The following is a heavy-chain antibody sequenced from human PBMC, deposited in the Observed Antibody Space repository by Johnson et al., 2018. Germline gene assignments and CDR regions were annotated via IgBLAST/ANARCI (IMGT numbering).Heavy chain of an antibody. CDR2: IGTAGDT. CDR1: GFTFSSCD. CDR3: AKDPWGADYYDSSGYPGGDAFDI. Sequence: EVQLLESGAGLVQPGGSLRLSCAASGFTFSSCDMHWVRQATGKGLEWVSAIGTAGDTYYADSVKGRFTISRDNSKNTLYLQMNSLRAEDTAVYYCAKDPWGADYYDSSGYPGGDAFDIWGQGTMVTVSS. D-gene: IGHD3-22*01. V-gene: IGHV3-13*01. J-gene: IGHJ3*02.